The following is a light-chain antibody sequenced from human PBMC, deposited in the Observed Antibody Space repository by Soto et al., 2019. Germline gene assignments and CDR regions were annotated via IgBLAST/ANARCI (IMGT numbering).Light chain of an antibody. CDR2: EVS. J-gene: IGLJ1*01. CDR1: TSDVGGYNY. CDR3: FSYTTSSAPSV. Sequence: HSALTQPASVSGSPGQSITISCTGTTSDVGGYNYVSWYQQHPGKAPKLLIYEVSNRPSGVSNRFSGSKSGNTASLTISGLQAEDEAAYYCFSYTTSSAPSVFGTGT. V-gene: IGLV2-14*01.